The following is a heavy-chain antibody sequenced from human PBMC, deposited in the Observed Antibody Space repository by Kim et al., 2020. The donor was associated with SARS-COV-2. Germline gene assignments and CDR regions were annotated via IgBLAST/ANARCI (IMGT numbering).Heavy chain of an antibody. Sequence: GGSLRLSCTASGFTFGDYVMSWVRQAPGKGLEWVGFIRSKAYGGTTEYAASVKGRFTISRDDSKSIAYLQMNSLKTEDTAVYYCTRPSSGQNYYYYGMDVWGQGTTVTVSS. CDR1: GFTFGDYV. V-gene: IGHV3-49*04. CDR2: IRSKAYGGTT. J-gene: IGHJ6*02. D-gene: IGHD3-10*01. CDR3: TRPSSGQNYYYYGMDV.